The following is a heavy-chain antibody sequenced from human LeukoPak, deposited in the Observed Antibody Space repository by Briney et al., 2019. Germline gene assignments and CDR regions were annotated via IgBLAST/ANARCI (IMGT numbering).Heavy chain of an antibody. J-gene: IGHJ4*02. V-gene: IGHV5-51*01. D-gene: IGHD6-13*01. CDR1: GYSFTSYW. Sequence: GESLKISCKGSGYSFTSYWIGWVRQMPGKGLEWMGIIYPGDSDTRYSPSFQGQVTISADKSISTTYLQWSSLKASDTAMYYCARQTRPGLYSISWYRFDYWGQGTLVTVSS. CDR2: IYPGDSDT. CDR3: ARQTRPGLYSISWYRFDY.